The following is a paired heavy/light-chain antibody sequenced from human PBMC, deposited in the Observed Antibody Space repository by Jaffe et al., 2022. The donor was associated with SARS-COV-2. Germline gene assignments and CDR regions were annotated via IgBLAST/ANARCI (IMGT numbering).Light chain of an antibody. CDR2: GAS. CDR1: QSVRSN. V-gene: IGKV3-15*01. J-gene: IGKJ2*01. Sequence: EIVMTQSPATLSVSPGERATLSCRASQSVRSNLAWYQQKPGQAPRLLIYGASTRATDIPARFSGSGSGTEFTLTISSLQSEDFAVYYCQQYNNWPPEYTFGQGTKLEIK. CDR3: QQYNNWPPEYT.
Heavy chain of an antibody. CDR3: AAGCCSSTSYYTFMGDY. V-gene: IGHV3-23*01. Sequence: EVQLLESGGGLVQPGGSLRLSCAASGFTFSSYAMNWVRQAPGKGLEWVSAISGSGGSTYNADSVKGRFTISRDNSKNTLYLQMNSLRVEDTAVYYCAAGCCSSTSYYTFMGDYWGRGTLVTVSS. J-gene: IGHJ4*02. CDR1: GFTFSSYA. D-gene: IGHD2-2*02. CDR2: ISGSGGST.